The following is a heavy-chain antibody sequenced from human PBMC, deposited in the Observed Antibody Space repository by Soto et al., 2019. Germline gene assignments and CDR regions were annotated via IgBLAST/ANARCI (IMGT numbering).Heavy chain of an antibody. CDR3: ARGPTKTYYDILTGANWFDP. Sequence: ASVKVSCKSSGYTFTSYGISWVRQSPGQGLEWMGWINTNNGNPTYAQGFTGRFVFSLDTSVSTAYLQICSLKADDTAVYYCARGPTKTYYDILTGANWFDPWGQGTLVTVSS. CDR1: GYTFTSYG. D-gene: IGHD3-9*01. V-gene: IGHV7-4-1*01. CDR2: INTNNGNP. J-gene: IGHJ5*02.